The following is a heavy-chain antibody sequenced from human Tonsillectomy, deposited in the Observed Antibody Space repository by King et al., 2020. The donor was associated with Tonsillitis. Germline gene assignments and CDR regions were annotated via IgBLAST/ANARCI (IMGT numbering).Heavy chain of an antibody. CDR2: IRSKANTYAT. CDR1: GFTFSGSA. D-gene: IGHD3-22*01. CDR3: TKAAITTAAFDI. Sequence: VQLVESGGGLVQPGGSLKLSCAASGFTFSGSAMHWVRQASGKGLEWVGRIRSKANTYATAYAASVKGRFTISRDDSKNMADLQMNSLKTEDTAVYYCTKAAITTAAFDIWGQGTMVTVSS. V-gene: IGHV3-73*01. J-gene: IGHJ3*02.